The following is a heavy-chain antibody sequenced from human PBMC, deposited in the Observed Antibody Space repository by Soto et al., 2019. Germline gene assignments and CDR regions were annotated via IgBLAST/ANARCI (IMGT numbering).Heavy chain of an antibody. CDR2: IYHSGST. J-gene: IGHJ4*02. CDR1: GGSISSGGYS. V-gene: IGHV4-30-2*01. Sequence: SETLSLTCAVSGGSISSGGYSWSWIRQPPGKGLEWIGYIYHSGSTYYNPSLKSRVTISVDRSKNQFSLKLSSVTAADTAVYYCARTLEAGQPEYYFDYWGQGTLVTVSS. CDR3: ARTLEAGQPEYYFDY. D-gene: IGHD6-25*01.